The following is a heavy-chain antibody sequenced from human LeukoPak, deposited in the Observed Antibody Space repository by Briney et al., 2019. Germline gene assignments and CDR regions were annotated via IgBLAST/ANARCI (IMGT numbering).Heavy chain of an antibody. CDR2: IRSKANTYAT. D-gene: IGHD3-22*01. CDR1: GFTFGGSA. V-gene: IGHV3-73*01. Sequence: GGSLRLSCAASGFTFGGSAMLWVRQASGKGLEWVGRIRSKANTYATAYAAPVKGRFIISRDDSKNTAYLQMNSLKTEDTAVYYCTRHNYYEGGFDYWGQGTLVTVSS. J-gene: IGHJ4*02. CDR3: TRHNYYEGGFDY.